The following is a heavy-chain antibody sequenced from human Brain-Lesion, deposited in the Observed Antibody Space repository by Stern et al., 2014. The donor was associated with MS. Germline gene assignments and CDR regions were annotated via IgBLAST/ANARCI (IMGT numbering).Heavy chain of an antibody. J-gene: IGHJ6*02. CDR3: ARGRVVPGFQYYATDV. CDR2: IFNSGST. D-gene: IGHD2-2*01. Sequence: VQLVESGPGLVTPSQTLSLSCTVSGGSISSGGYYWSWIRQPAGKGLEWIGRIFNSGSTSYKPSLNSRVPIPKHKTKNPLSLRLNSMTAADTAVYYCARGRVVPGFQYYATDVWGQGTTGIVSS. V-gene: IGHV4-61*02. CDR1: GGSISSGGYY.